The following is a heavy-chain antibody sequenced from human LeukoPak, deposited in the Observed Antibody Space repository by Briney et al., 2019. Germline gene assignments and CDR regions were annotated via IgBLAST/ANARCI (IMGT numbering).Heavy chain of an antibody. J-gene: IGHJ4*02. CDR3: AREWGRGRWELPKFDY. CDR1: GYTFTNYY. Sequence: ASVKVSCKASGYTFTNYYMHWVRQAPGQGLEWMGIINPSGGRTAYAQRFQGRVTVTSDMSTSTVYMELRSLRSDDTAVYYCAREWGRGRWELPKFDYWGQGTLVTVSS. CDR2: INPSGGRT. V-gene: IGHV1-46*01. D-gene: IGHD1-26*01.